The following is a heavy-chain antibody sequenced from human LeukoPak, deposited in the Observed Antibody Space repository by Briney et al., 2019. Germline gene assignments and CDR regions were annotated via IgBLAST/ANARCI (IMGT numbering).Heavy chain of an antibody. CDR1: GGSFSGYY. J-gene: IGHJ4*02. D-gene: IGHD5-24*01. V-gene: IGHV4-34*01. CDR3: ARQRWLQFRGLDY. Sequence: PSETLSLTCAVYGGSFSGYYWSWIRQPPGKGLEWIGEINHSGSTNYNPSLKSRVTISVDTSKNQFSLKLSSVTAADTAVYYCARQRWLQFRGLDYWGQGTLVTVSS. CDR2: INHSGST.